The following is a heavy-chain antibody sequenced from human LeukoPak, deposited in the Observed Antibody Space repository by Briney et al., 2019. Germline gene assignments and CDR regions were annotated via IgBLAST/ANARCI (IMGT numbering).Heavy chain of an antibody. V-gene: IGHV3-30*18. CDR2: ISYDGSNK. Sequence: GGPLRLSCAASGFTFSSYGMHWVRQAPGKGLEWVAVISYDGSNKYYADSVKGRFTISRDNSKNTLYLQMNSLRAEDTAVYYCAKDVGCSGGSCYALDYWGQGTLVTVSS. D-gene: IGHD2-15*01. J-gene: IGHJ4*02. CDR3: AKDVGCSGGSCYALDY. CDR1: GFTFSSYG.